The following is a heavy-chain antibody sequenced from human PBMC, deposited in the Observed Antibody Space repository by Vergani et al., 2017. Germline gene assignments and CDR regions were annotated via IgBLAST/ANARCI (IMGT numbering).Heavy chain of an antibody. Sequence: QVQLVQSGAEVKKPGSSVKVSCKASGGTFSSYAISWVRQAPGQGLEWMGGIIPIFGTANYAQKFQGRVTITTDEATSTAYMELSSLRSEDTAVYYCAGVHLRDGYNYSKGYFDYWGQGTLVTVSS. V-gene: IGHV1-69*01. D-gene: IGHD5-24*01. CDR3: AGVHLRDGYNYSKGYFDY. CDR2: IIPIFGTA. CDR1: GGTFSSYA. J-gene: IGHJ4*02.